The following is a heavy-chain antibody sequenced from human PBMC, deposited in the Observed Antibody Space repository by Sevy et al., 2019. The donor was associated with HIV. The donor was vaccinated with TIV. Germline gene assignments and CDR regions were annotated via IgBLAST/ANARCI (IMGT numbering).Heavy chain of an antibody. V-gene: IGHV3-7*01. CDR1: GFTFSSYW. CDR2: IKQDGSEK. J-gene: IGHJ4*02. CDR3: ARGGETLYDFWSGYYTASVGDY. D-gene: IGHD3-3*01. Sequence: GGSLRLSCAASGFTFSSYWMSWVRQAPGKGLEWVANIKQDGSEKYYVDSVKGRFTISRDNAKNSLYLQMNSRRAEDTAVYYCARGGETLYDFWSGYYTASVGDYWGQGTLVTVSS.